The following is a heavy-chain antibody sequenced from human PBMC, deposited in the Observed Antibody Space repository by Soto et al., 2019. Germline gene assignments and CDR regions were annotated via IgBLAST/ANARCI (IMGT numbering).Heavy chain of an antibody. CDR2: IYYSGST. J-gene: IGHJ5*02. D-gene: IGHD3-22*01. CDR1: IASISSGGYY. CDR3: ARESKYDTSGYPPWFAP. Sequence: QVQLQESGPGLVKPSQTLSLTCTVSIASISSGGYYWSWIRQHPGEGLEWIGYIYYSGSTSYNPSLKSRVTISEDTSKNQFSLKLSSVTDAVTAVYYCARESKYDTSGYPPWFAPWAQGTLVTVSS. V-gene: IGHV4-31*03.